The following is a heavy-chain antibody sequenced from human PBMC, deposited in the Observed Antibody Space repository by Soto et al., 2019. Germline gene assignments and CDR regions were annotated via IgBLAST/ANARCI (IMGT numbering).Heavy chain of an antibody. J-gene: IGHJ4*02. CDR2: INHSRST. V-gene: IGHV4-34*01. D-gene: IGHD3-10*01. CDR3: ARGDHYYGLNY. Sequence: KPSETLSLTCAVYGESFSGYYWSWIRQPPGKGLEWIGEINHSRSTNYNPSLQGRVTISVDPSKNQFSLKPSSVTAADTAVYYCARGDHYYGLNYWGQGSLVTVSS. CDR1: GESFSGYY.